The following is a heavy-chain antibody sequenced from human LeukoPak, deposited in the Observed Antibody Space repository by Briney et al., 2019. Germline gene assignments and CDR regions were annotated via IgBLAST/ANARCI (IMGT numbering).Heavy chain of an antibody. CDR2: IKPDGSDQ. CDR3: ARDPVAGKFDY. V-gene: IGHV3-7*04. D-gene: IGHD6-19*01. Sequence: GGSLRLSCAASGFTFSSYLMSWVRQAPGKGLEWVANIKPDGSDQYYVDSVKGRFTISRDNAKNSLYLQMNSLRAEDTAVYYCARDPVAGKFDYWGQGTLVTVSS. J-gene: IGHJ4*02. CDR1: GFTFSSYL.